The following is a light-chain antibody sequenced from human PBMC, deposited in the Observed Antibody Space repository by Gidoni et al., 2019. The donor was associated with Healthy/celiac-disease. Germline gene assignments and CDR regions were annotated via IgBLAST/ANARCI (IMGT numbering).Light chain of an antibody. CDR3: NSRDSSGNHVV. CDR2: GKN. Sequence: SSELTQDPAVSVALGQTVRITCQGDSLSSYYASWYQQKPGQAPVLCIYGKNNRPSGIPDRISGSISGNTASLTITGAQAEDEADYYCNSRDSSGNHVVFGGGTKLTVL. V-gene: IGLV3-19*01. CDR1: SLSSYY. J-gene: IGLJ2*01.